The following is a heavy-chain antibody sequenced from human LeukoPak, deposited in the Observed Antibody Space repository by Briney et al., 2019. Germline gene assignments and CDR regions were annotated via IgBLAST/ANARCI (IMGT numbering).Heavy chain of an antibody. J-gene: IGHJ4*02. CDR2: ISSSGSTI. V-gene: IGHV3-48*03. D-gene: IGHD3-10*01. CDR1: GFTFSSYE. Sequence: GGSLRLSCAASGFTFSSYEMNWVRQAPGKGLEWVSYISSSGSTIYYADSVKGRFTISRDNAKNSLYLQMNGLRAEDTAVYYCARGSLTMVRGVIIWGQGTLVTVSS. CDR3: ARGSLTMVRGVII.